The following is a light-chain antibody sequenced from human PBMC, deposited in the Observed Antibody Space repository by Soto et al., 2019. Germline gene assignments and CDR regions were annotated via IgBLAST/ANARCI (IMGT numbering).Light chain of an antibody. CDR1: QSVSSN. J-gene: IGKJ1*01. CDR3: QQYNNWPPWT. CDR2: GAS. V-gene: IGKV3-15*01. Sequence: EIVMTQSPATLSVSPGERATLSCRASQSVSSNLAWYQQKPGQAPRLLIYGASTRATGITARFSGSGSGTEFTLTISSLQSADFAVYYWQQYNNWPPWTFGQGTKVEIK.